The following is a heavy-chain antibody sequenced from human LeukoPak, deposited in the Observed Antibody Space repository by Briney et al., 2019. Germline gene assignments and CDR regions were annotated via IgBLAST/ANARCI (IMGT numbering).Heavy chain of an antibody. CDR3: AREGQWLISFDY. CDR2: ISISGST. CDR1: GGSISSSNW. Sequence: SGTLSLTCAVSGGSISSSNWWSWVRQPPGKGLEWIGRISISGSTDYNPSLKSPVTISLDTSKNQFSLELNSVTAADTAVYFCAREGQWLISFDYWGQGTLVTVSS. D-gene: IGHD6-19*01. J-gene: IGHJ4*02. V-gene: IGHV4-4*02.